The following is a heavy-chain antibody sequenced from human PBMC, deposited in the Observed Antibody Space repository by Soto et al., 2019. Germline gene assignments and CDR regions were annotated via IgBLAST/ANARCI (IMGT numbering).Heavy chain of an antibody. V-gene: IGHV1-18*01. Sequence: QVQLVQSGGEVKKPGASVKVSCKASGYTFTNYGISWVRQAPGQGLEWMGWINPYNGYTNYARSLQGRVTMTIDTSTSTLPVELRSLRSDDTAVYYCARHGSATTVYFDFWGQGTLVTVSS. CDR3: ARHGSATTVYFDF. CDR2: INPYNGYT. D-gene: IGHD3-10*01. J-gene: IGHJ4*02. CDR1: GYTFTNYG.